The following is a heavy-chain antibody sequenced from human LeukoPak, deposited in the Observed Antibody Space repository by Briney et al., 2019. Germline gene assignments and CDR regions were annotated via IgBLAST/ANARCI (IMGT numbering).Heavy chain of an antibody. Sequence: GGSLRLSCAASGFTSSNYWMSWVRQAPRKGQEWVANIKQDGSEKYYVDSVKGRFTISRDNAKNSLYLQMNSLRAEDTAVYYCARDRGSSGWYEFDYWGQGTLVTVSS. CDR2: IKQDGSEK. CDR3: ARDRGSSGWYEFDY. CDR1: GFTSSNYW. D-gene: IGHD6-19*01. V-gene: IGHV3-7*01. J-gene: IGHJ4*02.